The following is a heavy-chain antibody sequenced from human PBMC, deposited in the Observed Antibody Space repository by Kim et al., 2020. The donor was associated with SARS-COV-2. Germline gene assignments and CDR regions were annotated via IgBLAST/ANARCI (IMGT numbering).Heavy chain of an antibody. CDR2: IHHSGST. CDR1: GYSISSGYY. J-gene: IGHJ6*02. CDR3: ARAATTGAVAGGMVG. V-gene: IGHV4-38-2*02. Sequence: SETLSLTCTVSGYSISSGYYWVWIRQPPGKGLEWIGSIHHSGSTYYNPSLKSRVTISVDTSKNQFSLKLSSVTAADTAGYYCARAATTGAVAGGMVGWGQGTTVTVSS. D-gene: IGHD6-19*01.